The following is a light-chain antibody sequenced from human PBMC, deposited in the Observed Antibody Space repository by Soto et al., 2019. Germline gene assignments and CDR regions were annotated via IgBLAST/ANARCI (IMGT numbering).Light chain of an antibody. CDR1: SSDVGTYNF. V-gene: IGLV2-23*02. CDR3: CSYAGTSTWV. Sequence: QSALTQPASVSGSPGQLITISCTGTSSDVGTYNFVSWYQQHPGKAPKLMIYEVSKRPSGVSNRFSGSKSGTTASLTISEIQAEDEADYCCCSYAGTSTWVFGAGTKLTVL. CDR2: EVS. J-gene: IGLJ3*02.